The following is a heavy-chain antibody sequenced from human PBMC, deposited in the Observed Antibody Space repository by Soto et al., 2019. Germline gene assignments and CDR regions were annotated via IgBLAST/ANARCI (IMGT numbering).Heavy chain of an antibody. Sequence: SETLSLTCTVSGGSISSYYWSWIRQPPGKGLEWIGYIYYSGSTNYNPSLKSRVTISVDTTKNQFSLKLSSVTPADTAVYYCATAVGIAARGNKKYYFDYWGQGTLVTVSS. CDR3: ATAVGIAARGNKKYYFDY. D-gene: IGHD6-6*01. CDR1: GGSISSYY. J-gene: IGHJ4*02. CDR2: IYYSGST. V-gene: IGHV4-59*01.